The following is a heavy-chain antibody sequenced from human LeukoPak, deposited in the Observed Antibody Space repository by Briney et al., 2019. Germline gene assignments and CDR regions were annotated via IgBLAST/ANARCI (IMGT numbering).Heavy chain of an antibody. D-gene: IGHD1-26*01. Sequence: GGSLRLSCAASGFTFSSYEMNWVRQAPGKGLEWVSYISSSGSTIYYADSVKGRFTISRDNAKNSLYLQMSSLRAEDTAVYYCAREVGATSVGAFDIWGQGTMVTVSS. CDR1: GFTFSSYE. CDR3: AREVGATSVGAFDI. V-gene: IGHV3-48*03. CDR2: ISSSGSTI. J-gene: IGHJ3*02.